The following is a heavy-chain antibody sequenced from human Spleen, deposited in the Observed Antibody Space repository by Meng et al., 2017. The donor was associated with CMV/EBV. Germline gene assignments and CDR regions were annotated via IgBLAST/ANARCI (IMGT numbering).Heavy chain of an antibody. Sequence: SETLSLTXXVSXYSISXGXYWGWIRQPPGKXXEWIGSIYHSGSTYYNPSLKSRVXISVDXSKNQFSLILSSVXAXDTAVYYCSCXGYCMTPRCHLHNYYXXGMDVWGQGTTVTVSS. CDR2: IYHSGST. V-gene: IGHV4-38-2*01. CDR3: SCXGYCMTPRCHLHNYYXXGMDV. D-gene: IGHD2-15*01. CDR1: XYSISXGXY. J-gene: IGHJ6*02.